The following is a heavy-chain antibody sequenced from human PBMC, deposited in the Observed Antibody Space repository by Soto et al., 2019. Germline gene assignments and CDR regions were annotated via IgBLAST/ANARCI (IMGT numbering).Heavy chain of an antibody. CDR3: ARDSTKYCSSTRCYRHGMDV. CDR2: ISYDGSNK. Sequence: GGSLRLSCAASGFTFSSYAMHWVRQAPGKGLEWVAVISYDGSNKYYADSVKGRFTISRDNSKNTLYLQMNSLRAEDAAVYYCARDSTKYCSSTRCYRHGMDVWGPGTTVTVSS. D-gene: IGHD2-2*01. J-gene: IGHJ6*02. V-gene: IGHV3-30-3*01. CDR1: GFTFSSYA.